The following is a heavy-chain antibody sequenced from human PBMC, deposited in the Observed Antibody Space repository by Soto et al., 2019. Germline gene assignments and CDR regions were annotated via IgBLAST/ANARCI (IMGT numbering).Heavy chain of an antibody. CDR3: ARGGLGYCSGGSCYFRR. D-gene: IGHD2-15*01. J-gene: IGHJ4*02. Sequence: SETLSLTCAVYGGSFSGYYWSWIRQPPGKGLEWIGEINHSGSTNYNPSLKSRVTISVETSKNQFSLKLSSVTAADTAVYYCARGGLGYCSGGSCYFRRWGQGTLVTVSS. V-gene: IGHV4-34*01. CDR1: GGSFSGYY. CDR2: INHSGST.